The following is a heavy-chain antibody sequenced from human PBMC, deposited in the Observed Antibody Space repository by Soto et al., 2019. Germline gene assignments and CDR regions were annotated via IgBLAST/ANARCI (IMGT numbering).Heavy chain of an antibody. D-gene: IGHD1-26*01. J-gene: IGHJ4*02. CDR1: GYTFSSYG. CDR2: ISYNGNT. Sequence: QVQLVQSGAEVKKPGASVTVSCKASGYTFSSYGITWARQAPGQGLEWMGWISYNGNTKYAQNLQDRVTMTTDTSTTTAYMERRSLRSDDTAVYYCGRDVWAPHDTVGDFHYWGQGTLVTVSS. CDR3: GRDVWAPHDTVGDFHY. V-gene: IGHV1-18*01.